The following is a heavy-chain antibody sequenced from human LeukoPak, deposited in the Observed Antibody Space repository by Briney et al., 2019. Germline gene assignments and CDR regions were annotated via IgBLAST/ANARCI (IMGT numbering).Heavy chain of an antibody. D-gene: IGHD6-13*01. CDR1: GGSFSGYY. J-gene: IGHJ4*02. CDR3: ARESQHTLAAAIYFDY. Sequence: SETLSLTCAVYGGSFSGYYWSWIRQPPGKGLEWIGEINHSGSTNYNPSLKSRVTISVDTSKNQFSLKLSSVTAADTAVYYCARESQHTLAAAIYFDYWGQGTLVTVSS. V-gene: IGHV4-34*01. CDR2: INHSGST.